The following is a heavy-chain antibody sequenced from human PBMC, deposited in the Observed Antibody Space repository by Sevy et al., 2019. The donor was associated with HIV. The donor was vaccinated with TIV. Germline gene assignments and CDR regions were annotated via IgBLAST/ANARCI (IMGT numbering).Heavy chain of an antibody. J-gene: IGHJ6*03. CDR3: AKGGGGHYDPDEIGYYFYYYNMDV. D-gene: IGHD3-22*01. CDR2: ISGSGTRT. Sequence: GGSLRLSCAVSGFSFDGYGMTWVRQAPGKGLEWVSGISGSGTRTYYADSVKGRFIISRDNSKNTLYLQMNSLRSEDTGIYYWAKGGGGHYDPDEIGYYFYYYNMDVWGKGTTVTVSS. CDR1: GFSFDGYG. V-gene: IGHV3-23*01.